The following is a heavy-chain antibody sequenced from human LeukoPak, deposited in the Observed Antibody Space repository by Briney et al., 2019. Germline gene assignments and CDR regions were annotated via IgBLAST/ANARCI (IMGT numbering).Heavy chain of an antibody. CDR2: IYYSGST. CDR3: ARQVKYGGNSGAFDI. V-gene: IGHV4-59*08. J-gene: IGHJ3*02. CDR1: GGSISSYY. D-gene: IGHD4-23*01. Sequence: SETLSLTCTVSGGSISSYYWSWIRQPPGKGLEWIGYIYYSGSTNYNPSLKSRVTISVDTSKNQFSLKLSSVTAADTAVYYRARQVKYGGNSGAFDIWGQGTMVTVSS.